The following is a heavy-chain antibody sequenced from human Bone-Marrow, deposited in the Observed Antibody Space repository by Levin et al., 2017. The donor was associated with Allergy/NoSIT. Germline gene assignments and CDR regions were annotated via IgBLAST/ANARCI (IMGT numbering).Heavy chain of an antibody. CDR3: ASLIAAAGTNYFNY. Sequence: MASETLSLTCTVSGGSITRNNYYWAWIRQPPGKGLEWIATIGYDGSTYYNPSLKRRVIITLDTPESQFSLKLSSVTGADTAVYFCASLIAAAGTNYFNYWGQGILVTVSS. CDR1: GGSITRNNYY. V-gene: IGHV4-39*01. D-gene: IGHD6-13*01. J-gene: IGHJ4*02. CDR2: IGYDGST.